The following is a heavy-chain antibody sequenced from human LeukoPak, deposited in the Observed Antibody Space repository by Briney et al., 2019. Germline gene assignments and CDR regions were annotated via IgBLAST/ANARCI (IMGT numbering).Heavy chain of an antibody. CDR2: MHSSGNT. CDR1: GFSISTYY. V-gene: IGHV4-4*07. Sequence: SETLSLTCTVSGFSISTYYWSWFRQPAGKGLEWIGRMHSSGNTNYNPSLQSRVSLSIDTSQNQFSLRLTSLTAADTAVYFCARDVGKAYWGQGLLAIVSS. J-gene: IGHJ4*02. D-gene: IGHD4-23*01. CDR3: ARDVGKAY.